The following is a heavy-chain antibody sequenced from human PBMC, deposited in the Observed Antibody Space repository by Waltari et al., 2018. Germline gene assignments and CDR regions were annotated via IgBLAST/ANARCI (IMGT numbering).Heavy chain of an antibody. CDR2: IIPILGIA. Sequence: QVQLVQSGAEVKKPGSSVKVSGKASGGTFSSYALSWVRQAPGQGLEWMGGIIPILGIANYAQKFQGRVTITADESTSTAYMELSSLRSEDTAVYYCASLYYYDSSGYYTAIDYWGQGTLVTVSS. D-gene: IGHD3-22*01. J-gene: IGHJ4*02. V-gene: IGHV1-69*04. CDR1: GGTFSSYA. CDR3: ASLYYYDSSGYYTAIDY.